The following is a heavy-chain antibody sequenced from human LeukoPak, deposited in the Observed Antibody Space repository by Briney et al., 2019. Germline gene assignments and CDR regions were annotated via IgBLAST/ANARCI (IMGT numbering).Heavy chain of an antibody. CDR1: GFTFSSYA. J-gene: IGHJ4*02. D-gene: IGHD3-3*01. CDR2: ITIGATDT. CDR3: AKDGGFLTGFGVVIGSDY. Sequence: GGSLRLSCAASGFTFSSYAMSWVRQAPGKGLEWVSAITIGATDTFYLDSVMGRFTISRDNSKNTLYLQMNSLRAEDTAVYYCAKDGGFLTGFGVVIGSDYWGQGTLVTVSS. V-gene: IGHV3-23*01.